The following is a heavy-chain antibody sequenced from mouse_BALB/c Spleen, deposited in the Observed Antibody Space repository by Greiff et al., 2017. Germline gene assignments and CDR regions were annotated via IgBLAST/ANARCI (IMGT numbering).Heavy chain of an antibody. D-gene: IGHD2-4*01. J-gene: IGHJ3*01. CDR2: IDPSDSET. Sequence: QVHVKQSGPQLVRPGASVKISCKASGYSFTSYWMHWVKQRPGQGLEWIGMIDPSDSETRLNQKFKDKATLTVDKSSSTAYMQLSSPTSEDSAVYYCARVYYDYDGAYWGQGTLVTVSA. V-gene: IGHV1S127*01. CDR3: ARVYYDYDGAY. CDR1: GYSFTSYW.